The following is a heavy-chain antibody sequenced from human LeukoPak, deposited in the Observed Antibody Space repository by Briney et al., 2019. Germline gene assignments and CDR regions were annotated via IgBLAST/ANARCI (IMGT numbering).Heavy chain of an antibody. CDR2: MNSDGSSI. CDR1: GFTFMNYW. D-gene: IGHD5-18*01. J-gene: IGHJ6*04. CDR3: ARDEDTAMAPPSYYYGMDV. Sequence: GGSLSLSCAASGFTFMNYWMHWVRQVPGKGLEPVSRMNSDGSSITYADAVKGRFTISRDNAKNTVYLQMNSLRVEDTAVYYCARDEDTAMAPPSYYYGMDVWGKGTTVTVSS. V-gene: IGHV3-74*01.